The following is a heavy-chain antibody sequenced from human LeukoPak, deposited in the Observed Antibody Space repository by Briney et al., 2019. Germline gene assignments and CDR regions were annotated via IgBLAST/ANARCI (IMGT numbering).Heavy chain of an antibody. CDR1: GYTFSGYY. D-gene: IGHD4-17*01. CDR3: ARDPLGGSYGDYGSGYWFDP. CDR2: IIPIFGTA. Sequence: GASVKVSCKASGYTFSGYYMHWVRQAPGQGLEWMGGIIPIFGTANYAQKFQGRVTITADESTSTAYMELSSLRSEDTAVYYCARDPLGGSYGDYGSGYWFDPWGQGTLVTVSS. J-gene: IGHJ5*02. V-gene: IGHV1-69*13.